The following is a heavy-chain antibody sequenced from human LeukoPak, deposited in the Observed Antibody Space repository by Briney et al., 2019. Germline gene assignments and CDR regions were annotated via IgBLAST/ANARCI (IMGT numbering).Heavy chain of an antibody. CDR2: VYSGGTT. Sequence: GGSLRLSCAASGFTVSNNYMSWFRQAPGKGLEWVSTVYSGGTTYYADSVKGRFTISRDSSKNTLYLQMNSLRAEDTAVYYCARGYEYAPTFDFWGQGTLVTVSS. J-gene: IGHJ4*02. CDR1: GFTVSNNY. CDR3: ARGYEYAPTFDF. V-gene: IGHV3-53*01. D-gene: IGHD3-16*01.